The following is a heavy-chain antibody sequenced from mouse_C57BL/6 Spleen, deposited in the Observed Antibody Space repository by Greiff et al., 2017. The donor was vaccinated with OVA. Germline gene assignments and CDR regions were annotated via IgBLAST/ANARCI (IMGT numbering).Heavy chain of an antibody. Sequence: QVQLQQPGAELVKPGASVKMSCKASGYTFTSYWITWVKQRPGQGLEWIGDIYPGSGSTNYNEKFKSKATLTVDTPSSTAYMQLSSLTSEDAAVYYCARIYDGYPSRWAQGTLVTVSA. J-gene: IGHJ3*01. CDR1: GYTFTSYW. V-gene: IGHV1-55*01. D-gene: IGHD2-3*01. CDR3: ARIYDGYPSR. CDR2: IYPGSGST.